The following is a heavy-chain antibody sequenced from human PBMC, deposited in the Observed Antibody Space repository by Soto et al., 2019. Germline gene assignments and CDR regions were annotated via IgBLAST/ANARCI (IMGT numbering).Heavy chain of an antibody. CDR2: INPSGGST. Sequence: ASVKVSCKASGYTFTSYYMHWVRQAPGQGLEWMGIINPSGGSTSYAQKFQGRVTMTRDTSTSTVYMELSSLRSEDTAVYYCARIGPVDCSSTSCYLHRHYYYYGMDVWGQGTTVTVSS. J-gene: IGHJ6*02. CDR1: GYTFTSYY. CDR3: ARIGPVDCSSTSCYLHRHYYYYGMDV. V-gene: IGHV1-46*01. D-gene: IGHD2-2*01.